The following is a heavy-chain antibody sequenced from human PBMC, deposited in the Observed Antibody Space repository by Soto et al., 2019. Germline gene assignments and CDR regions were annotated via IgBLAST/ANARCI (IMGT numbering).Heavy chain of an antibody. CDR1: GYTFTGYY. Sequence: QVQLVQSGAEVKKPGASVKVSCKASGYTFTGYYMHWVRQAPGQGLEWMGWINPNSGDTNYAQKFQGWVTMTRDTSISTAYMELSRLRSDDTAVYYCAREMGYSGYDYWGQGTLVTVSS. CDR2: INPNSGDT. J-gene: IGHJ4*02. V-gene: IGHV1-2*04. CDR3: AREMGYSGYDY. D-gene: IGHD5-12*01.